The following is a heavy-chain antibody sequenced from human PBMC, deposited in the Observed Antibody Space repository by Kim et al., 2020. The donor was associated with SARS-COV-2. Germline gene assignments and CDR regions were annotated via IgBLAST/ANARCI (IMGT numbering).Heavy chain of an antibody. CDR2: IKSKTDGGTT. V-gene: IGHV3-15*01. Sequence: GGSLRLSCAASGFTFSNAWMSWVRQAPGKGLEWVGRIKSKTDGGTTDYAAPVKGRFTISRDDSKNTLYLQMNSLKTEDTAVYYCTTTRGYCSSTSCLYYYYYGMDVWGQGTTVTVSS. CDR1: GFTFSNAW. CDR3: TTTRGYCSSTSCLYYYYYGMDV. D-gene: IGHD2-2*01. J-gene: IGHJ6*02.